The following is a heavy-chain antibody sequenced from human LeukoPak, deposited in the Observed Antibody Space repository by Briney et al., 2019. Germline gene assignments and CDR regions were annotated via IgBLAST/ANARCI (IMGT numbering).Heavy chain of an antibody. CDR1: GFTFSSYG. CDR2: ISYDGSNK. Sequence: GGSLRLSCAASGFTFSSYGMHRVRQAPGKGLEGVAVISYDGSNKYYVDSVKGRFTISRDNSKNTLYLQMNSLRAEDTAVYYCAKDLSSGWRIGYYYYGMDVWGKGTTVTVSS. D-gene: IGHD6-19*01. CDR3: AKDLSSGWRIGYYYYGMDV. V-gene: IGHV3-30*18. J-gene: IGHJ6*04.